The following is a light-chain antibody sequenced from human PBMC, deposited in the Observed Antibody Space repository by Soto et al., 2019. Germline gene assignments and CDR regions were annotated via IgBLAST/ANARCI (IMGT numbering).Light chain of an antibody. CDR1: HIINNNY. CDR3: QQYGSSIT. V-gene: IGKV3-20*01. CDR2: GAS. Sequence: EIVLTQSPGTLSFSPGERAILSCRASHIINNNYLAWYQQKPGQAPRLLTYGASSRATGIPDRFSGGGSGTDFTLTVTRLEPEDFAVYYCQQYGSSITFGQGTRLEIK. J-gene: IGKJ5*01.